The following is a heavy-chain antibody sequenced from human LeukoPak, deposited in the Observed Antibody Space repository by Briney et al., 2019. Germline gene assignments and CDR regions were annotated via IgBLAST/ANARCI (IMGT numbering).Heavy chain of an antibody. CDR1: GFTFSSFA. J-gene: IGHJ4*02. V-gene: IGHV3-30*01. Sequence: GGSLRLSCAASGFTFSSFALHWVRQAPGKGLQWVAVISYDGNNKYYADSVKGRFTISRDNSKNTLYLQMNNLRAQDTAVYYCARVGRGYSFNVYCFDYWGQGTLVTVSS. CDR3: ARVGRGYSFNVYCFDY. D-gene: IGHD5-18*01. CDR2: ISYDGNNK.